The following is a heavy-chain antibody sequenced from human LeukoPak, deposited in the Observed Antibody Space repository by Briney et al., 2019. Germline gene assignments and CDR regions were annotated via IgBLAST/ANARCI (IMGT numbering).Heavy chain of an antibody. D-gene: IGHD3-10*01. CDR1: GFTFSVYG. Sequence: SLRLSCAASGFTFSVYGMHWVRQAPGKGLEWVGVIWNDGSNTYYADSVKGRFTISRDNSKNTLYLQMNSLRAEDTAVYSCARASGPFDYWGQGTLVTVSS. CDR3: ARASGPFDY. J-gene: IGHJ4*02. CDR2: IWNDGSNT. V-gene: IGHV3-33*01.